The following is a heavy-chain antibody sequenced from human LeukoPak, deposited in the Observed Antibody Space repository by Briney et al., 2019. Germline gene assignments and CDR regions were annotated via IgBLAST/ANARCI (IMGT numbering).Heavy chain of an antibody. CDR2: ISGSGGST. CDR3: AKDRDYYDSSAGDY. J-gene: IGHJ4*02. CDR1: GFAFSSYA. Sequence: GGSLRLSCAASGFAFSSYAMSWVRQAPGKGLEWVSAISGSGGSTYYADSVKGRFTISRDSSKNTLYLQMNSLRAEDTAVYYCAKDRDYYDSSAGDYWGQGTLVTVSS. D-gene: IGHD3-22*01. V-gene: IGHV3-23*01.